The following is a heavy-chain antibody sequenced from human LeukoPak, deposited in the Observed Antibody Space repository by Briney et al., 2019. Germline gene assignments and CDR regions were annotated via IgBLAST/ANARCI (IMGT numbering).Heavy chain of an antibody. J-gene: IGHJ4*02. CDR2: ISGGGGST. V-gene: IGHV3-23*01. CDR1: GFTFSYYY. Sequence: GSLRLSFAASGFTFSYYYMSWIRQAPGKGLEWVSGISGGGGSTYYADSVKGRFTISRDNSKNTLYLQMNSLRAEDTAVYYCARVDYWGQGILVTVSS. CDR3: ARVDY.